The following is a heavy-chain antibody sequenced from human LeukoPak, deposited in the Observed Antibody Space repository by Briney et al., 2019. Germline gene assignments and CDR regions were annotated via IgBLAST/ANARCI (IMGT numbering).Heavy chain of an antibody. D-gene: IGHD3-22*01. CDR1: RFAFSAYE. Sequence: GGSLRLSCAATRFAFSAYEMNWVRQAPGKGLEWVAYSSGSDTTIYYADSVKGRFVISRDNARSSLYLQMNSLRAEDTALYYCTTLGYHLDSWGQGTLVTVSS. V-gene: IGHV3-48*03. J-gene: IGHJ4*02. CDR3: TTLGYHLDS. CDR2: SSGSDTTI.